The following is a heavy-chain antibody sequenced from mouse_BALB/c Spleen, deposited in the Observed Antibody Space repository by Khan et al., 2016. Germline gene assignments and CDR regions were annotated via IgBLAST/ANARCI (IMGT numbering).Heavy chain of an antibody. CDR2: IDTNTGEP. CDR1: GYSFTNYG. D-gene: IGHD2-4*01. CDR3: ARWGYDYAWFAY. J-gene: IGHJ3*01. V-gene: IGHV9-3*02. Sequence: QIQLVQSGPELKKPGETVKISCKASGYSFTNYGMNWVKQAPGKGLKWMGWIDTNTGEPTYAEEFKGRIAFSVETSAITAYLQINNLKNDDTATYFCARWGYDYAWFAYWGQGTLVTVSA.